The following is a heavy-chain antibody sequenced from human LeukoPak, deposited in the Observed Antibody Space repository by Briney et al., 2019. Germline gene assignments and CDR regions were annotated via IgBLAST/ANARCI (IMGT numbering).Heavy chain of an antibody. CDR3: ARRNHAEFRESDY. Sequence: PGGSLRLSCAASGFTFSNYAMHWVRQAPGKGLEWVALISYDGSNKYYAESVKGRFTISRDNSKNTLYLQMNSLRAEDTAVYYCARRNHAEFRESDYWGQGTLVTVSS. CDR1: GFTFSNYA. V-gene: IGHV3-30*04. D-gene: IGHD3-10*01. J-gene: IGHJ4*02. CDR2: ISYDGSNK.